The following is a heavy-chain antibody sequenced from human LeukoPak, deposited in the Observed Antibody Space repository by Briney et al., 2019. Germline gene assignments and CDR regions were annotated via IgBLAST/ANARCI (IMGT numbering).Heavy chain of an antibody. D-gene: IGHD6-13*01. CDR1: GDTFSSYA. Sequence: GASVKVSCKASGDTFSSYAISWGRRAPGQGLVWMGRIIPILGITNYAQKFQGRVTITTDKSTSTAYMELSSLRSEDTAVYYCARDTAQLFLWFDPWGQGTLVTVSS. CDR3: ARDTAQLFLWFDP. CDR2: IIPILGIT. V-gene: IGHV1-69*04. J-gene: IGHJ5*02.